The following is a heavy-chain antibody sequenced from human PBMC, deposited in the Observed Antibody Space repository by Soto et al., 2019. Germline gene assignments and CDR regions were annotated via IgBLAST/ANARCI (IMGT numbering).Heavy chain of an antibody. J-gene: IGHJ4*02. CDR1: GDSVSSNNY. CDR2: IHHTGTT. V-gene: IGHV4-4*02. Sequence: QVQLQESGPGLVKPSGTLSLTCAVSGDSVSSNNYWCWVRKHPGKGLEWIGEIHHTGTTNYNASLKSRVTIAVDKSNNPFSLNLSSVTAADTAVYYCARSGSWYAVHSWGPGTLVTVSS. CDR3: ARSGSWYAVHS. D-gene: IGHD6-19*01.